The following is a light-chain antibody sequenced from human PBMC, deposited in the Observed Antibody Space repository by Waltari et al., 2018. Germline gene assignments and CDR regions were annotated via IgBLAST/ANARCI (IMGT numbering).Light chain of an antibody. Sequence: DIQITHSPSTLSASVGDRVTTPCPASQSISSWLAWYQQKPGNAPKLLIYKASSLESGVPSRCSGSGPGTEFTLTISRLEPDDFATYCGEQNNSYPYTFGQGTTLEIK. J-gene: IGKJ2*01. CDR3: EQNNSYPYT. V-gene: IGKV1-5*03. CDR1: QSISSW. CDR2: KAS.